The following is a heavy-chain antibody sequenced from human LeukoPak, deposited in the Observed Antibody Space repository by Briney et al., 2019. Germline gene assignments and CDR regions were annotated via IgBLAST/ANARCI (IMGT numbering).Heavy chain of an antibody. J-gene: IGHJ6*02. D-gene: IGHD6-19*01. CDR1: GGSIRSYS. Sequence: SETLSLTCSVSGGSIRSYSWSWIRQSPGKGLEWIGYIYDTGSTDYNPSLKSRVTISMDTSKNQLSLNLKSVTPADTAVYYCVRDHSSGWYADAWGPGTTVTISS. V-gene: IGHV4-59*01. CDR3: VRDHSSGWYADA. CDR2: IYDTGST.